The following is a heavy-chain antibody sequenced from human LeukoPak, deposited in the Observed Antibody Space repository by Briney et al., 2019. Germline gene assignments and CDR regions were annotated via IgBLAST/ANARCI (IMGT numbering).Heavy chain of an antibody. D-gene: IGHD2-15*01. J-gene: IGHJ4*02. Sequence: SETLSLTCAVYGGSFSGYYWSWIRQPPGKGLEWIGEINHSGSTNYNPSLKSRVTISVDTSKNQFSLKLSSVTAADAAVYYCARRRLFCSGGSCYRAFDYWGQGTLVTVSS. CDR1: GGSFSGYY. CDR2: INHSGST. V-gene: IGHV4-34*01. CDR3: ARRRLFCSGGSCYRAFDY.